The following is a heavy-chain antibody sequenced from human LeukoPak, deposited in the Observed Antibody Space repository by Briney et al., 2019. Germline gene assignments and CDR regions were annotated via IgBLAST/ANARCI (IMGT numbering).Heavy chain of an antibody. D-gene: IGHD3-22*01. J-gene: IGHJ4*02. CDR3: ARDGGYYYDSSGYRKEYYFDY. CDR2: IYTSGST. V-gene: IGHV4-59*10. CDR1: GGSFSGYY. Sequence: SETLSLTCAVYGGSFSGYYWSWIRQPPGKGLEWIGRIYTSGSTNYNPSLKSRVTMSVDTSKNQFSLKLSSVTAADTAVYYCARDGGYYYDSSGYRKEYYFDYWGQGTLVTVSS.